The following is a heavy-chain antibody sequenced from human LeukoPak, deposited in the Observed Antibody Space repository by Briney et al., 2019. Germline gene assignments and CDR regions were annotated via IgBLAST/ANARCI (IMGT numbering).Heavy chain of an antibody. V-gene: IGHV3-30*04. CDR2: ISYDGSNK. CDR3: ARDWESYFDY. CDR1: GFTFSSYA. J-gene: IGHJ4*01. Sequence: GRSLRLSCAASGFTFSSYAMHWVRQAPGKGLEWVAVISYDGSNKYYADSVKGRFTISRDNSKNTLYLQMNSLRAEDTAVYYCARDWESYFDYWGHGTLVTVFS. D-gene: IGHD3-16*01.